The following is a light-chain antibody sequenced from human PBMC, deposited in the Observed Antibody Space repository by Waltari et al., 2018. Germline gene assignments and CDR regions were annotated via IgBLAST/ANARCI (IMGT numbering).Light chain of an antibody. Sequence: EIVLTQSPGTLSLSPGERATLSCGASEDIKHYLAWYQQKGGQPPRLLIFDASNRATGTPARFSGSGPGTDFNLTISALEPEDFAVYYCQQRVTWLLTFGGGTKVEI. CDR3: QQRVTWLLT. CDR2: DAS. CDR1: EDIKHY. J-gene: IGKJ4*01. V-gene: IGKV3D-11*01.